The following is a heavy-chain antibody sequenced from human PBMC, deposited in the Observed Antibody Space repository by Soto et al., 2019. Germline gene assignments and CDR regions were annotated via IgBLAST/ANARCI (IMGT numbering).Heavy chain of an antibody. Sequence: EVQLLESGGGLVQPGGSLRLSCAASGFTFISYAMSWVRQAPGKGLEWVSAISCGSESIYYADSVKGPFSISRDNSTHTLYLNMNSLRAEDTAVYHCARAFGSNDGGSWGQTAFWGQASLATVSS. CDR1: GFTFISYA. D-gene: IGHD3-16*01. CDR2: ISCGSESI. CDR3: ARAFGSNDGGSWGQTAF. V-gene: IGHV3-23*01. J-gene: IGHJ4*02.